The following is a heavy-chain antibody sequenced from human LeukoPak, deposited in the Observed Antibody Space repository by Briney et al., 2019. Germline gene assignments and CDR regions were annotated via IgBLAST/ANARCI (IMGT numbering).Heavy chain of an antibody. V-gene: IGHV1-8*01. CDR3: AIRYGSGEKYSSYYYMDV. Sequence: GASVKVSCKASGYTFTSYDINWVRQATGQGREWMGWMNPNSGNTGYAQKFQGRVTTTKNTSIITAYMEMSSLRSEEKGVYYCAIRYGSGEKYSSYYYMDVWGKGTTVTVSS. CDR2: MNPNSGNT. CDR1: GYTFTSYD. J-gene: IGHJ6*03. D-gene: IGHD3-10*01.